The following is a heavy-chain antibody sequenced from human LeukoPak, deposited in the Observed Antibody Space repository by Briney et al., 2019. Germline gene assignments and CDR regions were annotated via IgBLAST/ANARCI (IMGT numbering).Heavy chain of an antibody. CDR1: GGSISSYY. CDR3: AREGYSSSWDAFDI. D-gene: IGHD6-13*01. CDR2: IYYSGST. V-gene: IGHV4-59*01. J-gene: IGHJ3*02. Sequence: SETLSLTCTVSGGSISSYYWSWIRQPPGKGLEWIGYIYYSGSTNYNPSLKSRVTISVDTSKNQFSLKLSSVPAADTAVYYCAREGYSSSWDAFDIWGQGTMVTVSS.